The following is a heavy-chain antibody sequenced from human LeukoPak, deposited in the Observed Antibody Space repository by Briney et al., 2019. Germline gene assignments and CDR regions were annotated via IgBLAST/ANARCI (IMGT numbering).Heavy chain of an antibody. J-gene: IGHJ4*02. CDR1: GYTLTSCD. D-gene: IGHD3-16*02. CDR2: MNPNNGNT. CDR3: ARYDVWGSYRAFDY. Sequence: ASVKVSCKASGYTLTSCDIQWVRQATGQGLEWMGWMNPNNGNTGYAQKFQGRVTMTTDTSTSTAYMELRSLRSDDTAVYYCARYDVWGSYRAFDYWGQGTLVTVSS. V-gene: IGHV1-8*01.